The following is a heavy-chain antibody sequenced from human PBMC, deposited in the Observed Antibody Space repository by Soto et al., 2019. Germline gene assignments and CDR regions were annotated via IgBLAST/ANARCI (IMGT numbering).Heavy chain of an antibody. J-gene: IGHJ4*02. V-gene: IGHV4-59*02. D-gene: IGHD6-19*01. Sequence: SETLSLTCTVSGGSVTGFYWSWIRQPPGKGLEWIGYIFHSGSSNYNPSLKSRVTISVDTSKSQISLRLTSVTAADTAVYYCARDTGLGVAHIDYWGQGTLVTVSS. CDR3: ARDTGLGVAHIDY. CDR1: GGSVTGFY. CDR2: IFHSGSS.